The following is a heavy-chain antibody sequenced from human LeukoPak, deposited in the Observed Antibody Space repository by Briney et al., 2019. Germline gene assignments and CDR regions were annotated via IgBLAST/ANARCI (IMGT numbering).Heavy chain of an antibody. CDR3: TMDNTNQGTQLWLAY. CDR1: RFSFADYA. Sequence: GGSLRLSCTASRFSFADYAMSWFRQAPGKGLEWVGFIRSKAYGATTEYAASVKGRFTISRDDSKDIAYLQMNGLKTEDTAVYYCTMDNTNQGTQLWLAYWGQGTLVTVSS. CDR2: IRSKAYGATT. V-gene: IGHV3-49*03. D-gene: IGHD5-18*01. J-gene: IGHJ4*02.